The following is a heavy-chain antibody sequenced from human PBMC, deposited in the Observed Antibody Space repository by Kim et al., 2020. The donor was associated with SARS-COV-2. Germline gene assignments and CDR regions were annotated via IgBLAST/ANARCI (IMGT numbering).Heavy chain of an antibody. CDR2: ISGSGGST. Sequence: GGSLRLSCAASGFTFSSYAMSWVRQAPGKGLEWVSAISGSGGSTYYADSVKGRFTISRDNSKNTLYLQMNSLRAEDTAVYYCAKDQGITIFGVVMVYGMDVWGQGTTVTGSS. J-gene: IGHJ6*02. V-gene: IGHV3-23*01. CDR1: GFTFSSYA. D-gene: IGHD3-3*01. CDR3: AKDQGITIFGVVMVYGMDV.